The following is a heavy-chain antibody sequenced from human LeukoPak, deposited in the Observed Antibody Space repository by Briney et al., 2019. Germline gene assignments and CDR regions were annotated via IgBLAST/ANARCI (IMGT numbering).Heavy chain of an antibody. CDR3: ARVYDFWSRYPNSGYMDV. CDR2: ISSNGGST. V-gene: IGHV3-64*01. D-gene: IGHD3-3*01. J-gene: IGHJ6*03. Sequence: GGSLRLSCAASGFTFSSYAMHWVRQAPGKGLEYVSAISSNGGSTYYANSVKGRFTISRDNSKNTLYLQMGSLRAEDMAVYYCARVYDFWSRYPNSGYMDVWGKGTTVTVPS. CDR1: GFTFSSYA.